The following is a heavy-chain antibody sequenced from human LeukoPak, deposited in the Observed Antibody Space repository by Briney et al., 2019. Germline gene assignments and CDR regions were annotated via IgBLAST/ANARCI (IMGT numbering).Heavy chain of an antibody. CDR1: GGTISSGDKY. Sequence: SETLSLTCNGSGGTISSGDKYWSWIRQPPGKSLEWIGYIYYSGSTYYNPALKSRLTISVDTSENQFSLHLTSVTAADTAVYFCARVTRWAGLDFWGQGTLVTVSS. D-gene: IGHD2-21*02. CDR3: ARVTRWAGLDF. J-gene: IGHJ4*02. V-gene: IGHV4-30-4*01. CDR2: IYYSGST.